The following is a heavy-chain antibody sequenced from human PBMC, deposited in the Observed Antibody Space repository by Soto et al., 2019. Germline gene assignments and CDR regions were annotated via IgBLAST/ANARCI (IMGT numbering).Heavy chain of an antibody. V-gene: IGHV3-21*01. CDR3: ARDPIHDYVWGSYPAYNWFDP. CDR1: GFTFSSYS. Sequence: EVQLVESGGGLVKPGGSLRLSCAASGFTFSSYSMNWVRQAPGKGLEWVSSISSSSSYIYYADSVKGRFTISRDNAKNSLYLQLNSLRAEDTAVYYCARDPIHDYVWGSYPAYNWFDPWGQGTLVTVSS. J-gene: IGHJ5*02. D-gene: IGHD3-16*02. CDR2: ISSSSSYI.